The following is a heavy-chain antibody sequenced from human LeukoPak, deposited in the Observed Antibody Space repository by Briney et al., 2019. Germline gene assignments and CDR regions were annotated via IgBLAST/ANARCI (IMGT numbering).Heavy chain of an antibody. J-gene: IGHJ3*02. V-gene: IGHV4-59*01. D-gene: IGHD3-10*01. CDR1: GGSLTGYY. CDR3: ARAAVGGVYAFDI. Sequence: SETLSLTCTVSGGSLTGYYWSWIRQPPGKGLEWIGYIYYSGSTNYNPSLKSRVTISVDTSKNQFSLKLSSVTAADTAVYYCARAAVGGVYAFDIWGQGTMVTVSS. CDR2: IYYSGST.